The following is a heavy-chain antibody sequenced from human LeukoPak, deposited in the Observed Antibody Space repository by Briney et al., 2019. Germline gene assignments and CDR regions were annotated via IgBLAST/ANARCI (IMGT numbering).Heavy chain of an antibody. J-gene: IGHJ6*03. Sequence: KPSETLSLTCTVSGGSISSSSYYWGWIRQPPGKGLEWIGSFYYSGSTYYNPSLKSRVTISVDTSKNQFSLKLSSVTAADTAVYYCASPGWGGYYYYYMDVWGKGTTVTVSS. CDR3: ASPGWGGYYYYYMDV. CDR1: GGSISSSSYY. CDR2: FYYSGST. D-gene: IGHD1-26*01. V-gene: IGHV4-39*07.